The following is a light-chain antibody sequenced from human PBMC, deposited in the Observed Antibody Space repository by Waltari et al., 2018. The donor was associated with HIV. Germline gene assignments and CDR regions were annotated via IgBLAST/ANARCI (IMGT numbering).Light chain of an antibody. V-gene: IGLV1-40*01. CDR2: NTS. CDR3: QSSDSTLSGSV. Sequence: QSVLTQPPSVSGAPGQRVTLSCTGSNSNIGTHDVPWSQQFPGTAPQLLIYNTSSRPSGVPDRFSGSKSGTSASLAITGLQAEDEADYFCQSSDSTLSGSVFGGGTKLTVL. CDR1: NSNIGTHD. J-gene: IGLJ2*01.